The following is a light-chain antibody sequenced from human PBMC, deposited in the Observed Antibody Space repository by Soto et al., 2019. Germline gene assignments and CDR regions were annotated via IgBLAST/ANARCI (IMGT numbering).Light chain of an antibody. CDR1: SSNIGSNY. CDR3: ASWDDSLSGPV. CDR2: KIN. V-gene: IGLV1-47*01. J-gene: IGLJ3*02. Sequence: QSVLTQPPSASGTPGQRVTISCSGSSSNIGSNYVYWYQQLPGAAPKLLIYKINQRPSGVPDRFSGSKSGTSASLAISGFRSEDEADYYCASWDDSLSGPVFGGGTKLTVL.